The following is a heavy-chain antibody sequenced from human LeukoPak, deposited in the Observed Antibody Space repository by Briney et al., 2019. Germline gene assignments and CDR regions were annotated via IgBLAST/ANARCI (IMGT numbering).Heavy chain of an antibody. V-gene: IGHV3-74*01. CDR2: ISPTGSTT. D-gene: IGHD6-13*01. J-gene: IGHJ4*02. Sequence: GGSLRLSCAASGFSFSGHWMHWARQLPGKGLVWVSRISPTGSTTSYADSVKGRFTVSRDNAKNTLYLQVNNLRAEDTAVYYCARGPSSNWSGLDFWGQGILVTVSS. CDR1: GFSFSGHW. CDR3: ARGPSSNWSGLDF.